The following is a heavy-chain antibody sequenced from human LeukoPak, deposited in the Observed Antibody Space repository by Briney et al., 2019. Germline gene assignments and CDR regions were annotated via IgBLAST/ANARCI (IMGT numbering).Heavy chain of an antibody. CDR3: ARVKNTAMVETFDY. D-gene: IGHD5-18*01. Sequence: GRPLRLSCVASGFTFSSHGMLWVRQAPGKGLEWVAVIWYGGNNKNYADSVKGRFTVSRDNSKNTLYLQMNSLRAEDTAVYYCARVKNTAMVETFDYWGQGTLVTVSS. CDR1: GFTFSSHG. CDR2: IWYGGNNK. V-gene: IGHV3-33*01. J-gene: IGHJ4*02.